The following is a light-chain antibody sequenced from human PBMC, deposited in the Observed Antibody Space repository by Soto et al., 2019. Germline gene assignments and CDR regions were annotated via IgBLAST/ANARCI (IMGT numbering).Light chain of an antibody. CDR3: QTWGTGFQV. J-gene: IGLJ2*01. Sequence: QLVLTQSPSASASLGASVKLTCTLSSGHSSYAIAWHQKQPGKGPRYLMDLNNDGSHTKGDGIPDRFSGSSSGAERYLIISCLQSEYEADYHCQTWGTGFQVFGGGAKLTVL. V-gene: IGLV4-69*01. CDR2: LNNDGSH. CDR1: SGHSSYA.